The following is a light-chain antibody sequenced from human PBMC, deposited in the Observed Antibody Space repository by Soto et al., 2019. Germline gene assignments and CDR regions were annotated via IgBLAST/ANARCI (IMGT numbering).Light chain of an antibody. V-gene: IGKV3D-15*01. Sequence: EIVMTQSPATLSVSPGERATLSCRASQSVSSNLSWYQQESGQAPRLLIYGASTRATGIPARFSGSGSGTEFTLTICSLQSEDFAVYYCQQYNNWPPVTFGQGTKVDIK. CDR1: QSVSSN. J-gene: IGKJ1*01. CDR2: GAS. CDR3: QQYNNWPPVT.